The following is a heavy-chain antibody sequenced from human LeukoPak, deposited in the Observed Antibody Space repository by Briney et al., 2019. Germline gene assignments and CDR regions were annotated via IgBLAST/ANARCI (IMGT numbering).Heavy chain of an antibody. Sequence: SETLSLTCTVSGGSISSSSYYWGWIRQPPGKGLEWIGSIYYSGSTYYNPSLKSRVTISVDTSKNQFSLKLSSVTAADTAVYYCASHAAYSGSYNWGQGTLVTVSS. CDR2: IYYSGST. CDR1: GGSISSSSYY. J-gene: IGHJ4*02. V-gene: IGHV4-39*01. D-gene: IGHD1-26*01. CDR3: ASHAAYSGSYN.